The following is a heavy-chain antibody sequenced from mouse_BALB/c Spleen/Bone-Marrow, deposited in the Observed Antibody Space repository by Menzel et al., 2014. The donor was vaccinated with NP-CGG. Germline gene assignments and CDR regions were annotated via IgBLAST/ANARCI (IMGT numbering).Heavy chain of an antibody. D-gene: IGHD4-1*01. CDR3: ARNWVYFDY. CDR2: INSSSGYT. V-gene: IGHV1S26*01. J-gene: IGHJ2*01. Sequence: RPGQGLEWIGYINSSSGYTNYNQKFKDKATLTVDKSSSTAHIQLSSLTSEDSAVYYCARNWVYFDYWGQGTTLTVSS.